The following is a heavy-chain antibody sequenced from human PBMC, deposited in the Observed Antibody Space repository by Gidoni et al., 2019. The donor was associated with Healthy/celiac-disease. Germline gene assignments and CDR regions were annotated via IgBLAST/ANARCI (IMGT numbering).Heavy chain of an antibody. V-gene: IGHV3-48*02. Sequence: EVQLGESGGGSVRTGGSMGLTCAACGSTLGSTSMTWGRLAPGKGLEWVSYISSSSSTIYSADSVHGRFTISRDNAKNSLSLQMNSLRDEDTAVYYCARDDSQLLYGHNWFDPWGQGTLVTVSS. D-gene: IGHD2-2*02. CDR1: GSTLGSTS. CDR3: ARDDSQLLYGHNWFDP. CDR2: ISSSSSTI. J-gene: IGHJ5*02.